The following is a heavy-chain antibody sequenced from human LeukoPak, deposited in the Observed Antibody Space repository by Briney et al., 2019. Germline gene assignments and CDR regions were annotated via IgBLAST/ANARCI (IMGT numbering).Heavy chain of an antibody. CDR1: GLTVRNNY. J-gene: IGHJ4*02. V-gene: IGHV3-11*04. CDR3: AKDPRRYSRTGGYFDY. CDR2: MRSSGSTI. Sequence: GGSLRLSCAASGLTVRNNYMSWIRQAPGKGLEWIASMRSSGSTIKYADSVKGRFTISRDNAKNTLYLQMISLRTEDTAVYYCAKDPRRYSRTGGYFDYWGQGTLVTVSS. D-gene: IGHD6-13*01.